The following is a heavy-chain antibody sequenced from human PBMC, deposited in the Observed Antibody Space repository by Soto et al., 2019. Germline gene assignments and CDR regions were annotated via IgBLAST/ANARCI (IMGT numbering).Heavy chain of an antibody. CDR2: ISGRSNTI. J-gene: IGHJ6*02. V-gene: IGHV3-48*01. CDR1: GFTFSDYN. D-gene: IGHD3-22*01. CDR3: ARSPPGGYHYYYGMDV. Sequence: PGGSLRLSCVASGFTFSDYNMNWARQAPGKGLEWVSFISGRSNTIYYADSVKGRFTISRDNAKNSLYLLMNSLRAEDTAVYYCARSPPGGYHYYYGMDVWGQGTTVTVSS.